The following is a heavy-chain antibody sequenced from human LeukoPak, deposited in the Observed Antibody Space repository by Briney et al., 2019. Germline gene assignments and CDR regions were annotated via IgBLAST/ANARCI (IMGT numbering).Heavy chain of an antibody. J-gene: IGHJ4*02. CDR1: GGSLSGYS. Sequence: SETLSLTCAVDGGSLSGYSWSWIRQAPGKGLEWIGRIYTSGSTNYNPSLKSRVTMSVDTSKNQFSLKLSSVTAADTAVYYCARNSGSYSDFDYWGQGTLVTVSS. D-gene: IGHD1-26*01. V-gene: IGHV4-59*10. CDR3: ARNSGSYSDFDY. CDR2: IYTSGST.